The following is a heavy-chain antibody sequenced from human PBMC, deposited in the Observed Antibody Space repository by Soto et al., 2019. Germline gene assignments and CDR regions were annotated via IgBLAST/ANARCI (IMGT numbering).Heavy chain of an antibody. V-gene: IGHV3-23*01. CDR2: ISGDGDST. Sequence: PGGSLRLSCAVSRFTFSSYGMNWVRQAPGKGLEWVSSISGDGDSTYYADSVKGRFTISRDNSKNTLYLQMNSLRAEDTAVYYCAKRSGYQEAAYLDYWGQGTLVTVSS. D-gene: IGHD5-12*01. CDR1: RFTFSSYG. J-gene: IGHJ4*02. CDR3: AKRSGYQEAAYLDY.